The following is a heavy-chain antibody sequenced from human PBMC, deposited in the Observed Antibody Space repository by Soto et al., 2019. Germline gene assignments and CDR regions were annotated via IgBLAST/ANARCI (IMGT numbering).Heavy chain of an antibody. V-gene: IGHV4-30-4*01. J-gene: IGHJ4*02. CDR3: ARVSAAALFDY. CDR1: GGSISSGDYY. Sequence: LSLTCTVSGGSISSGDYYWSWIRQPPGKGLEWIGYIYYSGSTYYNPSLKSRVTISVDTSKNQFSLKLSSVTAADTAVYYCARVSAAALFDYWGQGTLVTVSS. D-gene: IGHD6-13*01. CDR2: IYYSGST.